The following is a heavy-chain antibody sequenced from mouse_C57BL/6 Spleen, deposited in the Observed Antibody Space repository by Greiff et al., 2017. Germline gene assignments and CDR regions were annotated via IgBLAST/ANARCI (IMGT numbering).Heavy chain of an antibody. CDR3: ARDGPAMDY. V-gene: IGHV1-64*01. CDR2: IHPDSGST. Sequence: QVQLQQPGAELVKPGASVKLSCKASGYTFTSYWMHWVKQRPGQGLEWIGMIHPDSGSTNYNEKFKSKATLTVDKSSSTAYMQLCSLASEDSAVYYSARDGPAMDYWGQGTSVTVSS. D-gene: IGHD3-1*01. CDR1: GYTFTSYW. J-gene: IGHJ4*01.